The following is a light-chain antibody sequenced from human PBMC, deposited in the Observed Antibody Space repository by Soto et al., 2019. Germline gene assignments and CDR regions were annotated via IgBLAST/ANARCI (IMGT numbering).Light chain of an antibody. V-gene: IGKV1-9*01. CDR3: QQLKSYPLS. J-gene: IGKJ4*01. CDR2: AAS. Sequence: DIQLTQSPSFLSASVGDRVTITCRTSQDISSYLAWYQQKPGKAPQLLISAASTLQSGVPSRFSGSGSGTEFPLTISSLQPEDFATYCCQQLKSYPLSFGGGTKVEI. CDR1: QDISSY.